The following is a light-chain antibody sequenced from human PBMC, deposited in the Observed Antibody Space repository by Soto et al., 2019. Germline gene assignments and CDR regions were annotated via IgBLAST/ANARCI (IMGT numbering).Light chain of an antibody. Sequence: DIQMTQSPSTLSGSVGDRVTITCWASQTISSWLAWYQQKPGKAPKLLIYKASTLKSGVPSSFSGSGSGTEFTLTISSLQPDDFATYYCQHDNSYSEAFGQGTKVELK. CDR1: QTISSW. V-gene: IGKV1-5*03. J-gene: IGKJ1*01. CDR3: QHDNSYSEA. CDR2: KAS.